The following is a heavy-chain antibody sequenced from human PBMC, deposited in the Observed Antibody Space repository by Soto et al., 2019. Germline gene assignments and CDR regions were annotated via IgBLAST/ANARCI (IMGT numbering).Heavy chain of an antibody. J-gene: IGHJ4*02. V-gene: IGHV1-69*01. Sequence: QVQLEQSGAEVKEPGSSVKVSCKASGGTFSRSAISWVRQAPGQGLEWMGGIIPILDSATYAQKFQGRLTNSRDESPSHGYPGLTSLESDDTGVYYWARDFAVEYWGQGTLVTVSS. CDR1: GGTFSRSA. D-gene: IGHD3-3*01. CDR2: IIPILDSA. CDR3: ARDFAVEY.